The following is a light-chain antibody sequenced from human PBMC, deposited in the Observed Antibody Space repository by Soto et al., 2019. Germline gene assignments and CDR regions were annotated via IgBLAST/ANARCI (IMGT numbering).Light chain of an antibody. CDR2: GAS. CDR3: QQYGSSPLT. V-gene: IGKV3-20*01. Sequence: EIVLTQSPGTLSLSPGERATLSCRASQSVRSNELAWYQQKPGQAPRLLIYGASIRATAIPDRVSGSGSGTDFTLTISRLEPDDFAVYYCQQYGSSPLTFGGGTKVEFK. CDR1: QSVRSNE. J-gene: IGKJ4*01.